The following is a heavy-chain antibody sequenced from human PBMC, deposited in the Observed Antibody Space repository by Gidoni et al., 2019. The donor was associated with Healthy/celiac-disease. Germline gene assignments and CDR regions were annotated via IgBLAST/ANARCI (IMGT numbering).Heavy chain of an antibody. Sequence: QVQLQESGPGLVKPSQPLSLTCPASGGSLSSCSYYWSWIRQPAGKGLEWIGRIYTSGSTNYNPSLKSRVTISVDTSKNQFSLKLSSVTAADTAVYYCARARYYDFWSGSSYDAFDIWGQGTMVTVSS. CDR3: ARARYYDFWSGSSYDAFDI. V-gene: IGHV4-61*02. D-gene: IGHD3-3*01. CDR2: IYTSGST. CDR1: GGSLSSCSYY. J-gene: IGHJ3*02.